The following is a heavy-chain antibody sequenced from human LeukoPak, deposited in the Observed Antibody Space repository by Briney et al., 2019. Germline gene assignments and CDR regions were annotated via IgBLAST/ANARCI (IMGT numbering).Heavy chain of an antibody. CDR3: ATRGYSSGWYSPPGFDP. CDR1: GGSFSGYY. D-gene: IGHD6-19*01. Sequence: PSETLSLTCAAYGGSFSGYYWSWIRQPPGKGLEWIGEINHSGSTNYNPSLKSRVTISVDTSKNQFSLKLSSVTAADTAVYYCATRGYSSGWYSPPGFDPWGQGTLVTVSS. J-gene: IGHJ5*02. CDR2: INHSGST. V-gene: IGHV4-34*01.